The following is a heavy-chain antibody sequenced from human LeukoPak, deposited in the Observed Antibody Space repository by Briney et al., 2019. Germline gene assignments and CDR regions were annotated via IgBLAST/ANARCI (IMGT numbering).Heavy chain of an antibody. CDR3: ARDYDSSGYLVN. CDR1: GYTFTGYY. V-gene: IGHV1-2*02. Sequence: ASVKVSCKASGYTFTGYYMHWVRQAPGQGPEWMGWINPNSGGTNYAQKFQGRVTMTRDTSISTAYMELSRLRSDDTAVYYCARDYDSSGYLVNWGQGTLVTVSS. D-gene: IGHD3-22*01. J-gene: IGHJ4*02. CDR2: INPNSGGT.